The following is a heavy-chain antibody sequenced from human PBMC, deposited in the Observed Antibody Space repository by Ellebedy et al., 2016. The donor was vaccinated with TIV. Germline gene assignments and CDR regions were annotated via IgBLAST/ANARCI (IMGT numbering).Heavy chain of an antibody. CDR2: INPSGGST. Sequence: AALVKVSCKASGYTFTSHYMHWVRQAPGQGLEWMGIINPSGGSTSYAQKFQGRVTMTRDTSTSTVYMELSSLRSEDTAVYYCAASGDILTGPDYWGQGTLVTVSS. J-gene: IGHJ4*02. CDR1: GYTFTSHY. D-gene: IGHD3-9*01. V-gene: IGHV1-46*01. CDR3: AASGDILTGPDY.